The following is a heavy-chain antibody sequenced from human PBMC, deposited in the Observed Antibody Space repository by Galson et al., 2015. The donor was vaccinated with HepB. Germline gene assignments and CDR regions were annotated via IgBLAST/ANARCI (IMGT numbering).Heavy chain of an antibody. Sequence: SLRLSCAASGFTFSGSAMHWVRQASGKGLEWVGRIRSKANSYATAYAASVKGRFTISRDDSKNTAYLQMNSLKTEDTAVYYCTGGWGTSIVSGWFDPWGQGTLVTVSS. D-gene: IGHD3-16*01. J-gene: IGHJ5*02. CDR2: IRSKANSYAT. CDR1: GFTFSGSA. V-gene: IGHV3-73*01. CDR3: TGGWGTSIVSGWFDP.